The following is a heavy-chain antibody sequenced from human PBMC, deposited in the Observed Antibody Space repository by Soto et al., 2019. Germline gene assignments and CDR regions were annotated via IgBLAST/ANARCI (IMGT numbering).Heavy chain of an antibody. Sequence: SETLSLTCAVSGGSISSSNWWSWVRQPPGKGLEWIGEIYHSGSTNYNPSLKSRVTISVDKSKNQFSLKLSSVTAADTAVYYCARGRHSRHLLGWFDPWGQGTLVTVSS. CDR2: IYHSGST. J-gene: IGHJ5*02. CDR3: ARGRHSRHLLGWFDP. D-gene: IGHD6-13*01. V-gene: IGHV4-4*02. CDR1: GGSISSSNW.